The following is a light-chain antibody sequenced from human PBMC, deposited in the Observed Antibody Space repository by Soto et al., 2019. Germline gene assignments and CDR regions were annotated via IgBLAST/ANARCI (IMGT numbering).Light chain of an antibody. CDR2: YDD. V-gene: IGLV1-36*01. J-gene: IGLJ1*01. CDR1: SSNIGNNA. Sequence: QSVLTQPPSVSEAPRQRVTISCSGSSSNIGNNAVNWYQQLPGKAPKLLIYYDDLLPSGVSDRFSGSKSGTSASLAISGHQSEDEADYYCAAWDDSLIGLVFGTGTKLTVL. CDR3: AAWDDSLIGLV.